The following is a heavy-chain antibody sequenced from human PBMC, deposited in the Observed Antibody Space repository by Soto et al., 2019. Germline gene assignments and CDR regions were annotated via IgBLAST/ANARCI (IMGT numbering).Heavy chain of an antibody. CDR3: AKDFDSYSSGRYGMDV. V-gene: IGHV3-23*01. D-gene: IGHD6-19*01. CDR1: VFTFSSHS. CDR2: ISSGGDNT. J-gene: IGHJ6*02. Sequence: GGSLRLSCAASVFTFSSHSISWVRQAPGKGLEWVSTISSGGDNTYSADSVKGRFTISRDNSKNTLYLQMNSLRAEDTAVYYCAKDFDSYSSGRYGMDVLGQGTTVTVSS.